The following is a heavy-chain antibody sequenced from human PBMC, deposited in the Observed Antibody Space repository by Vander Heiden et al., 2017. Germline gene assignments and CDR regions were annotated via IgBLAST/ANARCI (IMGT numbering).Heavy chain of an antibody. V-gene: IGHV1-2*02. Sequence: VKLVQSGAEVKMPGASVKVSCKASAYAFSGYYIHWVRQAPGQGLEWMGWINPNSGDTDYAQKFPGRVTMTRDTSISTAYMELSGLRSDDTAVFYCARELAGVLDYWGQGTLVTVSS. CDR2: INPNSGDT. CDR3: ARELAGVLDY. CDR1: AYAFSGYY. J-gene: IGHJ4*02. D-gene: IGHD1-1*01.